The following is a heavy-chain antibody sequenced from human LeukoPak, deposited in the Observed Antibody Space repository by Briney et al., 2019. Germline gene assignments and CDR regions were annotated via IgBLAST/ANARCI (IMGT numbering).Heavy chain of an antibody. D-gene: IGHD3-10*01. CDR1: GGSISSYY. V-gene: IGHV4-4*07. Sequence: PSETLSLTCTVSGGSISSYYWSWIRQPAGKGLEWIGRIYTSGSTNYNPSLKSRVTMSVDTSKNQFSLKLSSVTAADTAVYYCARDRRLHYYGSGSQSWFDPWGQGTLVTVSS. J-gene: IGHJ5*02. CDR2: IYTSGST. CDR3: ARDRRLHYYGSGSQSWFDP.